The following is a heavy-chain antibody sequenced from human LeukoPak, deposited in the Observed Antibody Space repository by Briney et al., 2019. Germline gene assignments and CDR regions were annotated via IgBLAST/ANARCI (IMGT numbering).Heavy chain of an antibody. CDR2: MNPNSGNT. J-gene: IGHJ3*02. Sequence: ASVKVSCMASGYTFTSYDINWGRQATGQGLEWMGWMNPNSGNTGYAQKFQGRVTMTRNTSISTAYMELSSLRSEDTAVYYCARALIFPNDDAFDIWGQGTMVTVSS. D-gene: IGHD2-21*01. CDR3: ARALIFPNDDAFDI. CDR1: GYTFTSYD. V-gene: IGHV1-8*01.